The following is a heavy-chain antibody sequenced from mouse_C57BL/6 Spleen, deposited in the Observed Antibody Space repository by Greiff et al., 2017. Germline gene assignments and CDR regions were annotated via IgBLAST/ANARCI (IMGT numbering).Heavy chain of an antibody. CDR3: TRILRTWFAY. D-gene: IGHD1-1*01. CDR2: IDPETGGT. V-gene: IGHV1-15*01. J-gene: IGHJ3*01. CDR1: GYTFTDYE. Sequence: VKLQESGAELVRPGASVTLSCKASGYTFTDYEMHWVKQTPVHGLEWIGAIDPETGGTAYNQKFKGKAILTADKSSSTAYMELRSLTSEDSAVYYCTRILRTWFAYWGQGTLVTVSA.